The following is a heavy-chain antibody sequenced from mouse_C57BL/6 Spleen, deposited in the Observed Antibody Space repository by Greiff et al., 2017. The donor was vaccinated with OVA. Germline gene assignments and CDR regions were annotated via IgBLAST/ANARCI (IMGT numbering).Heavy chain of an antibody. CDR2: INPSNGGT. Sequence: QVQLQQPGTELVKPGASVKLSCKASGYTFTSYWMHWVKQRPGQGLEWIGNINPSNGGTNYNEKFKSKATLTVDKSSSTAYMQLSSLSSEDSAVYSCARSDITTVVGHYWGQGTTLTVSS. D-gene: IGHD1-1*01. CDR1: GYTFTSYW. CDR3: ARSDITTVVGHY. J-gene: IGHJ2*01. V-gene: IGHV1-53*01.